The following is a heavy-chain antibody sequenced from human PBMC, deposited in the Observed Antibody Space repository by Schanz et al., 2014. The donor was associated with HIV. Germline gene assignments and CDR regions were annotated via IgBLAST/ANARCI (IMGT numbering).Heavy chain of an antibody. J-gene: IGHJ4*02. Sequence: QVQLVQSGAEVKKPGASVKVSCKASGYTFSSYGISWVRQAPGQGLEWMGWISAYNGDTNYAQKLQGRVTMTTDTSTTTAYMELRSLRSDETAIYYCARGGSGWYGYEGFDYWGQGTLVTVSS. CDR1: GYTFSSYG. CDR3: ARGGSGWYGYEGFDY. D-gene: IGHD6-19*01. CDR2: ISAYNGDT. V-gene: IGHV1-18*01.